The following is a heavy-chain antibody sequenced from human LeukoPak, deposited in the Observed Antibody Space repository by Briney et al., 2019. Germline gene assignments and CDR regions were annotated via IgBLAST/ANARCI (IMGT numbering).Heavy chain of an antibody. D-gene: IGHD3-9*01. CDR1: GGTFSSYA. V-gene: IGHV1-69*01. J-gene: IGHJ3*02. Sequence: SVKVSCKASGGTFSSYAISWVRQAPGQGLEWMGGIIPIFGTANYAQKFQGRVTITADESTSTAYMELSSLRSEDTVVYYCARSDILTGYAFDIWGQGTMVTVSS. CDR3: ARSDILTGYAFDI. CDR2: IIPIFGTA.